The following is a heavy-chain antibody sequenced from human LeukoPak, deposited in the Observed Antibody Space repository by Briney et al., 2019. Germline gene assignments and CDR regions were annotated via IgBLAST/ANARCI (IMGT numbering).Heavy chain of an antibody. Sequence: SETLSLTCTVSGGSISSYYWSWIRQPPGKELEWIGYIQYSGRIDYNPSLKSRVTISVDTSKNQFSLKVTSVTAADTAVYYCARAPVLYHFDYWGQGTLVTVSS. CDR3: ARAPVLYHFDY. V-gene: IGHV4-59*01. J-gene: IGHJ4*02. CDR1: GGSISSYY. D-gene: IGHD2-8*01. CDR2: IQYSGRI.